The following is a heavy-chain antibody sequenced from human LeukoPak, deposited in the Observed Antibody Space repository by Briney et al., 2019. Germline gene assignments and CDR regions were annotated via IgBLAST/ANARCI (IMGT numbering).Heavy chain of an antibody. Sequence: ASVKVSCKASGYTFTSYYMHWVRQAPGQGLEWMGIINPSGGSTSYAQKFQGRVTMTRDMSTSTVYMELSSLRSEDTAVYYCARATMGYPYYYYYMDVWGKGTTVTISS. V-gene: IGHV1-46*01. D-gene: IGHD3-16*02. CDR1: GYTFTSYY. CDR2: INPSGGST. J-gene: IGHJ6*03. CDR3: ARATMGYPYYYYYMDV.